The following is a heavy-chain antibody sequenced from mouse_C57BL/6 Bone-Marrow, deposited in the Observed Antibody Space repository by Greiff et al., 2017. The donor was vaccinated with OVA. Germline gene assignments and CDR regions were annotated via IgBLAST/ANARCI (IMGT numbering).Heavy chain of an antibody. D-gene: IGHD1-1*01. CDR3: AREITTVNYAMDY. CDR2: IYPGSGNT. Sequence: QVQLQQSGAELVRPGASVKLSCKASGYTFTDYYINWVKQRPGQGLEWIARIYPGSGNTYYNEKFKGKATLTAEKSSSTAYMQRSSLTSEDSAVYFCAREITTVNYAMDYWGQGTSVTVSS. J-gene: IGHJ4*01. CDR1: GYTFTDYY. V-gene: IGHV1-76*01.